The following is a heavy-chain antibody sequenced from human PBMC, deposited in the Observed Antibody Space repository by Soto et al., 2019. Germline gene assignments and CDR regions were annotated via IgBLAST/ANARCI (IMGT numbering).Heavy chain of an antibody. CDR1: GFTFDDYA. Sequence: SLRLSCAASGFTFDDYAMHWVRQAPGKGLEWVSGISWNSGSISYADSVKGRFTISRDNAKNSLYLQMNSLRAEDTALYYCAKDYYATTRGAFDIWGQGTMVTVSS. J-gene: IGHJ3*02. CDR2: ISWNSGSI. D-gene: IGHD3-10*01. V-gene: IGHV3-9*01. CDR3: AKDYYATTRGAFDI.